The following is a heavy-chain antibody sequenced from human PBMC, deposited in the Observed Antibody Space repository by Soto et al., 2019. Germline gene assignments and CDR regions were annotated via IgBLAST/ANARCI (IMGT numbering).Heavy chain of an antibody. Sequence: EVQLLESGGGLVQPGGSLRLSCAASGFTFSSYAMSWVRQAPGKGLEWVSAISGSGGSTYYADSVKGRFTITRDNSKNALSLQMNSQRAEDTAVYYCAKRSRSVVGVAAVDHWGQGTLVTVSS. CDR1: GFTFSSYA. CDR3: AKRSRSVVGVAAVDH. V-gene: IGHV3-23*01. CDR2: ISGSGGST. J-gene: IGHJ4*02. D-gene: IGHD2-15*01.